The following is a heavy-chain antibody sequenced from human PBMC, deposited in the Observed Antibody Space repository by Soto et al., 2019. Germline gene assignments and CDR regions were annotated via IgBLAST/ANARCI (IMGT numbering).Heavy chain of an antibody. CDR1: GCIFSDYT. V-gene: IGHV3-48*02. Sequence: GGSLRHSCASSGCIFSDYTMTLVRQAPGRGLEFVSHISSSGGAIFYAKSVKGRFTVSRDNAKNSLYLQMTSLRDDDTAVYFCARDHGGSTWFVGVYYFFGLDVWGQGTAVTVSS. CDR3: ARDHGGSTWFVGVYYFFGLDV. J-gene: IGHJ6*02. D-gene: IGHD6-13*01. CDR2: ISSSGGAI.